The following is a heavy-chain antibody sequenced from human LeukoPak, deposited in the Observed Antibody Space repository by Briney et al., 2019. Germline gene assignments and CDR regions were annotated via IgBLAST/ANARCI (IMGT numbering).Heavy chain of an antibody. V-gene: IGHV1-18*01. J-gene: IGHJ4*02. Sequence: ASVKVSCKASGYTFTSYAITWVRQAPGQGLEWMGWISPSKGNTNYAQKLQGRVTMTTDTSTTTAYMELSSLRSDDTAVYYCARGRLDNTMNFDYGGQGTLVTVPS. D-gene: IGHD3-22*01. CDR3: ARGRLDNTMNFDY. CDR1: GYTFTSYA. CDR2: ISPSKGNT.